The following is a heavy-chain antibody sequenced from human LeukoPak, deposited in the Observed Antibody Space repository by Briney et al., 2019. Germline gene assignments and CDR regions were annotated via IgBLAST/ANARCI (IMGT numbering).Heavy chain of an antibody. V-gene: IGHV6-1*01. CDR3: ARHLDYYDTSGYYSNWFDP. CDR1: GDSVSSNKVA. J-gene: IGHJ5*02. Sequence: SQTLSLTCAISGDSVSSNKVAWNWIRQSPSRGLEWLGRTYYRPKWYNDYAVSVKSRITINPDTSKNQFSLQLNSVTPEDTAVYYCARHLDYYDTSGYYSNWFDPWGQGTLVTVSS. CDR2: TYYRPKWYN. D-gene: IGHD3-22*01.